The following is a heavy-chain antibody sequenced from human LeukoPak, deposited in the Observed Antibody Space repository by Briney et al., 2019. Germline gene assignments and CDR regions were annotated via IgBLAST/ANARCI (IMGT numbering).Heavy chain of an antibody. CDR2: IYYSGST. CDR1: GGSISSYY. Sequence: SETLSLTCTVSGGSISSYYWSWIQQPPGKGLEWIGYIYYSGSTNYNPSLKSRVTISVDTSKNQFSLKLSSVTAADTAVYYCARVIFDYYDSSGYFGFDPWGQGTLVTVSS. D-gene: IGHD3-22*01. V-gene: IGHV4-59*01. J-gene: IGHJ5*02. CDR3: ARVIFDYYDSSGYFGFDP.